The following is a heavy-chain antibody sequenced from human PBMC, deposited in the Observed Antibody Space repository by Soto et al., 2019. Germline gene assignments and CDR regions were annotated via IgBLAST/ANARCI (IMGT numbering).Heavy chain of an antibody. CDR3: ASANPVYAVV. D-gene: IGHD2-2*01. Sequence: QLQLQESGSGLVKPSQTLSLTCAVSGGSISSGGYSWSWIRQPPGKGLEWLGYIYHSGSTYYNPSLKSRATISVDRSKNPFSLKLSSATAADTAVYYCASANPVYAVVWGQGTLVTVSS. CDR1: GGSISSGGYS. V-gene: IGHV4-30-2*01. CDR2: IYHSGST. J-gene: IGHJ4*02.